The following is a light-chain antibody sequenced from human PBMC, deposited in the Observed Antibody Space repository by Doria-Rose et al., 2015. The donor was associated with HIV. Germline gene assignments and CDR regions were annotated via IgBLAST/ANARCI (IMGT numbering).Light chain of an antibody. CDR2: AAS. CDR1: QIISSY. CDR3: QESYSTPGT. V-gene: IGKV1-39*01. Sequence: QSPSSLSASVGARVTITCRASQIISSYLNWYQQKPGKAPKLLIYAASSLQSGVPSRFRGSGSGTDFTLTISSLQPGDFATYYCQESYSTPGTFGQGTKVDIK. J-gene: IGKJ1*01.